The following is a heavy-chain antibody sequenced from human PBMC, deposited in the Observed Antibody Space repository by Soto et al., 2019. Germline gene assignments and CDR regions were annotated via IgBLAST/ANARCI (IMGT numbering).Heavy chain of an antibody. Sequence: SLRLSCAASGFTFSSYAVNWVRQAPGKGLEWVAVISYDGSNKYYADSVKGRFTISRDNSKNTLYLQMNSLRSEDTAVYYCATGTFNFDSWGQGTLVTVSS. V-gene: IGHV3-30-3*01. J-gene: IGHJ4*02. CDR3: ATGTFNFDS. CDR2: ISYDGSNK. CDR1: GFTFSSYA.